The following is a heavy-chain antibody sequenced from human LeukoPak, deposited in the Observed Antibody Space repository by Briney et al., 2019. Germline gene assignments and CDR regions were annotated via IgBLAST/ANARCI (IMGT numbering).Heavy chain of an antibody. CDR2: ISYDGSNK. V-gene: IGHV3-30*01. CDR3: ADLVRYCSSTSCLYDY. Sequence: GGSLRLSCAASGFTFSSYAMHWVRQAPGKGLEWVAVISYDGSNKYYADSVKGRFTISRDNSKNTLYLQMNSLRAEDTAVYYCADLVRYCSSTSCLYDYWGQGTLVTVSS. J-gene: IGHJ4*02. D-gene: IGHD2-2*01. CDR1: GFTFSSYA.